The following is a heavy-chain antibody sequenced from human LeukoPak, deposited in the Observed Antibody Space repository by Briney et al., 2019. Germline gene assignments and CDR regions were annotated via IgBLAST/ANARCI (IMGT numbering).Heavy chain of an antibody. CDR1: GFTFSSYW. J-gene: IGHJ4*02. D-gene: IGHD3-22*01. V-gene: IGHV3-7*03. CDR2: IKQDGSEK. CDR3: TRHGNGDDSSGYTDS. Sequence: GGSLRLSCAASGFTFSSYWMSWVRQAPGKGLEWVANIKQDGSEKYYVDSVKGRFTISRDNAKNSLYLQLNSLKTEDTAVYYCTRHGNGDDSSGYTDSWGQGSLVTVSS.